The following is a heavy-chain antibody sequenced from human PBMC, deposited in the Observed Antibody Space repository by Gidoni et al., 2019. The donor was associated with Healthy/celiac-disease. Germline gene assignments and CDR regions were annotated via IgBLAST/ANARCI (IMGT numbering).Heavy chain of an antibody. Sequence: QVPLVESGGGVVQPGRSLRLSCAASGFTFSSYAIHWVRQAPGQGLEWVAGISDDGSKKYYADVVKGRLTIYRDNSKNKLYLKMNSLRDEDTAVYYCARDTGLRFLEWLLYGWGQGTLVTVSS. V-gene: IGHV3-30-3*01. CDR2: ISDDGSKK. J-gene: IGHJ4*02. D-gene: IGHD3-3*01. CDR1: GFTFSSYA. CDR3: ARDTGLRFLEWLLYG.